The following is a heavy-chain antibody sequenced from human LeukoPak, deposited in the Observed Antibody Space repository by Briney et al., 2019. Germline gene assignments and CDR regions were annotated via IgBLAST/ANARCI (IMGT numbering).Heavy chain of an antibody. Sequence: ASVKVSCKASGYTFTSYGISWVRQAPGQGLEWMGWISAYNGNTNYAQKLQGRVTMTTDTSTSTAYMELRSLRSEDTAVYYCARAYSSGDYFDYWGQGTLVTVSS. CDR1: GYTFTSYG. CDR3: ARAYSSGDYFDY. V-gene: IGHV1-18*01. J-gene: IGHJ4*02. D-gene: IGHD6-19*01. CDR2: ISAYNGNT.